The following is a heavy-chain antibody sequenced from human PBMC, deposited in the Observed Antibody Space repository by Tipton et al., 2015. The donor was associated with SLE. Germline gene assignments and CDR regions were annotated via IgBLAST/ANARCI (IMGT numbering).Heavy chain of an antibody. D-gene: IGHD3-10*01. CDR2: IAVYNGQT. CDR3: ARRRTAIASGSHFDF. J-gene: IGHJ4*02. V-gene: IGHV1-18*01. CDR1: GYSFVNYG. Sequence: QLVQSGPEVKIPGTSVKVSCKASGYSFVNYGISWLRQAPGQGLEWLGWIAVYNGQTDYAQSFRGRVTFTTDTSTTTGYLEMRSLQSDDTAVYYCARRRTAIASGSHFDFWGQGTRVTVSS.